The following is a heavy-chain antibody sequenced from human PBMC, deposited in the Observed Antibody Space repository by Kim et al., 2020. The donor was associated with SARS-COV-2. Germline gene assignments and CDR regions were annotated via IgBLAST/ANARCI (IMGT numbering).Heavy chain of an antibody. CDR3: VGRGAAAGTGYYGSGSYYKNYYYYGMDV. Sequence: GGSLRLSCSASGFTFSSYAMHWVRQAPGKGLEYVSAISSNGGSTYYADSVKGRFTISRDNSKNTLYLQMSSLRAEDTAVYYCVGRGAAAGTGYYGSGSYYKNYYYYGMDVWGQGPTVTVPS. V-gene: IGHV3-64D*09. CDR2: ISSNGGST. D-gene: IGHD3-10*01. CDR1: GFTFSSYA. J-gene: IGHJ6*02.